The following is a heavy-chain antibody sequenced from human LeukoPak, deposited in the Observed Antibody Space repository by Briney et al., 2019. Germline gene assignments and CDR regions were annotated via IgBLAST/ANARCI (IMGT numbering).Heavy chain of an antibody. D-gene: IGHD2/OR15-2a*01. V-gene: IGHV4-39*01. CDR2: ISGSGSI. J-gene: IGHJ4*02. CDR3: ARARDARAGRSIDFDY. CDR1: VDSISRSNYY. Sequence: SETLCLTCTVSVDSISRSNYYCGSIRQPPGKGLEWIGSISGSGSIYYNQSLRGRVTISVDTTKNQFSLELTSVTAATAVVYYCARARDARAGRSIDFDYWGQGILVTVSS.